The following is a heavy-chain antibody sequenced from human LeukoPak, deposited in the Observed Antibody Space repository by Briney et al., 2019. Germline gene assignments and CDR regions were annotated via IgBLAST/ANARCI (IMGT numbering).Heavy chain of an antibody. V-gene: IGHV4-59*01. J-gene: IGHJ4*02. CDR3: ARESSGWRYDY. CDR2: IYYSGST. CDR1: GGSISSYH. D-gene: IGHD6-19*01. Sequence: SETLSLTCTVSGGSISSYHWSWIRQPPGKGLEWIGYIYYSGSTNYNPSLKSRVTISVDTSKNQFSLKLSSVTAADTAVYYCARESSGWRYDYWGQGTLVTVSS.